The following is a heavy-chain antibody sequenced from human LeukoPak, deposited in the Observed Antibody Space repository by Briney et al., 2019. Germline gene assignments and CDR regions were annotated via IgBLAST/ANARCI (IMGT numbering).Heavy chain of an antibody. CDR3: AKDQDNFEGAFDI. CDR2: ISYDGSNK. J-gene: IGHJ3*02. CDR1: GFTFSSYG. D-gene: IGHD1-20*01. Sequence: GGSLRLSCAASGFTFSSYGMHWVRQAPGKGLEWVAVISYDGSNKYYADSVKGRFTISRDNSKNTLYLQMNSLRAEDTAVYYCAKDQDNFEGAFDIWGQGAMVTVSS. V-gene: IGHV3-30*18.